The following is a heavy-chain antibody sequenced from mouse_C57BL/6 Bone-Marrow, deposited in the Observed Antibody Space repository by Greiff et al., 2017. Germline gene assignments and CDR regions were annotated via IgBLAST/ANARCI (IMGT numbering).Heavy chain of an antibody. CDR1: GYTFTSYW. J-gene: IGHJ4*01. V-gene: IGHV1-55*01. D-gene: IGHD1-1*01. CDR3: ARENLFITPVGYAMDY. CDR2: IYPGRGST. Sequence: QVQLQQPGAELVKPGASVKMSCKASGYTFTSYWITWVKQRPGQGLEWIGDIYPGRGSTNYNEKFKSKATLTVDTSSSTADMQLSSLTSEDSAVYYCARENLFITPVGYAMDYWGQGTSVTVSS.